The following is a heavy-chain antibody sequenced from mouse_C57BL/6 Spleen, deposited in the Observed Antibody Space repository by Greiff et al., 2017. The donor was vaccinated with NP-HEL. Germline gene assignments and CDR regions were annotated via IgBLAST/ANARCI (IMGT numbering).Heavy chain of an antibody. V-gene: IGHV5-6*01. CDR1: GFTFSSYG. CDR3: ARHYSQGVYYYAMDY. J-gene: IGHJ4*01. Sequence: EVMLVESGGDLVKPGGSLKLSCAASGFTFSSYGMSWVRQTPDKRLEWVATISSGGSYTYYPDSVKGRFTISRDNAKNTLYLQMSSLKSEDTAMYYCARHYSQGVYYYAMDYWGQGTSVTVSS. CDR2: ISSGGSYT. D-gene: IGHD2-12*01.